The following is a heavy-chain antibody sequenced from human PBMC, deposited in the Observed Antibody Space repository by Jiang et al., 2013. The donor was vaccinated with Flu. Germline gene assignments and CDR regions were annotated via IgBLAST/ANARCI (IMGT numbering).Heavy chain of an antibody. CDR2: IDPSDSYT. V-gene: IGHV5-10-1*01. CDR3: ARLNIPAAGAPFIDY. Sequence: GAEVKKPGESLRISCKGSGYSFTSYWINWVRQMPGKGLEWMGRIDPSDSYTNYSPSFQGHVTVSADKSISTAYLQWSSLKASDTAMYYCARLNIPAAGAPFIDYWGQGTLVTVSS. D-gene: IGHD6-13*01. CDR1: GYSFTSYW. J-gene: IGHJ4*02.